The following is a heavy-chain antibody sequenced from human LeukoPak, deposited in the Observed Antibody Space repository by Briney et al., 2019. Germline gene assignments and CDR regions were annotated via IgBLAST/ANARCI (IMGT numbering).Heavy chain of an antibody. CDR1: GFTFSTYV. V-gene: IGHV3-64D*06. CDR2: ISSNGDNT. Sequence: GGSLRLSCSVSGFTFSTYVRHWVRQAPGYGLEYVSAISSNGDNTYYADSVKGRFTISRDNSKNTLYLQMSSLRPDDTAVYFCVRGTGYWGQGTLVTVSS. J-gene: IGHJ4*02. CDR3: VRGTGY.